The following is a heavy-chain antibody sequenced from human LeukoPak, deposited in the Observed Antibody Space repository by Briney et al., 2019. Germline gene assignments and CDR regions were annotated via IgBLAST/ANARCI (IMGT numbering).Heavy chain of an antibody. Sequence: GGSLRLSCAASGFTFSSYAIHWVRQAPGKGLEYVSAISSNEGSTYYANSVKGRFTISRDNSKNTLYLQMGSLRAEDMAVYYCARRGSSYGDSMDYWGQGTLVTVSS. CDR2: ISSNEGST. D-gene: IGHD4-17*01. V-gene: IGHV3-64*01. J-gene: IGHJ4*02. CDR3: ARRGSSYGDSMDY. CDR1: GFTFSSYA.